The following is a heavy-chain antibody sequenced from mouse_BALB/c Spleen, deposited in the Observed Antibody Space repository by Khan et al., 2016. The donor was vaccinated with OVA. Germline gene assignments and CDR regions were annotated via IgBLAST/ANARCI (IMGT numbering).Heavy chain of an antibody. Sequence: EVQLQESGPGLVKPSQSLSLTCTVTGYSITSDYAWNWIRQFPGNKLEWMGYISYSGSTSYNPSLKSRISITRDTSKNQFFLQLNSVTTEDTATYDGARYDYGGAMDYWGQGTSVTVSS. CDR3: ARYDYGGAMDY. D-gene: IGHD2-4*01. CDR1: GYSITSDYA. J-gene: IGHJ4*01. V-gene: IGHV3-2*02. CDR2: ISYSGST.